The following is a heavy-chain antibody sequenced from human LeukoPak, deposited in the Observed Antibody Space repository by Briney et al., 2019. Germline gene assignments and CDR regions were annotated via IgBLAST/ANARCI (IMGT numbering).Heavy chain of an antibody. V-gene: IGHV4-4*07. CDR3: ARDLLSSGWYEGYYGMDV. CDR1: GGSISSYY. J-gene: IGHJ6*02. CDR2: IFTSGST. Sequence: SETLSLTCNVSGGSISSYYWSWIRQPAGKGLEWIGQIFTSGSTKYNPSLKSRVSMSIDRSKNQFSLKLSPVTAADTAVYYCARDLLSSGWYEGYYGMDVWGQGTTVTVSS. D-gene: IGHD6-19*01.